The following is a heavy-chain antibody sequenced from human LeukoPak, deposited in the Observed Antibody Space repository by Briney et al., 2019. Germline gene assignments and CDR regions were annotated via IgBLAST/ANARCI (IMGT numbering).Heavy chain of an antibody. CDR2: INHSGST. V-gene: IGHV4-34*01. J-gene: IGHJ1*01. CDR3: ASRYCTNGVCYRYFQH. D-gene: IGHD2-8*01. CDR1: GGSFSGYY. Sequence: PSETLSLTCAVYGGSFSGYYWSWIRQPPGKGLERIGEINHSGSTNYNPSLKSRVTISVDTSKNQFSLKLSSVTAADTAVYYCASRYCTNGVCYRYFQHWGQGTLVTVSS.